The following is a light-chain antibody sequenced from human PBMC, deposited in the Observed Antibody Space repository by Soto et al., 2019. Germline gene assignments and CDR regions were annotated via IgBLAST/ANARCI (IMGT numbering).Light chain of an antibody. J-gene: IGKJ4*01. CDR3: QQYNNWPPLT. CDR2: GAS. V-gene: IGKV3-15*01. Sequence: EIVMTQSPATLSVSPGERATLSCRASQSVSSNLAWYQHKPGQAPRLLIYGASTRPTGIPARFSGSGSGTEFTLTISSLLSEDFAVYYCQQYNNWPPLTFGGGTKVEI. CDR1: QSVSSN.